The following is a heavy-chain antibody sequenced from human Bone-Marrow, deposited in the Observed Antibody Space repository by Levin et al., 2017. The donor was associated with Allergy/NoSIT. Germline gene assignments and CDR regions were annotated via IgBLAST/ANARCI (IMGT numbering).Heavy chain of an antibody. J-gene: IGHJ6*03. V-gene: IGHV4-61*01. CDR3: ARDFDYYYVDV. CDR2: FDYTGIP. Sequence: SQTLSLTCTVSGTSVNSGSNYWSWIRHSPGKGLEWIGCFDYTGIPKYNPSLRSRVTISVDTSKNQFSLTLTSVTAADTAMYYCARDFDYYYVDVWGKGTAVTVSS. CDR1: GTSVNSGSNY.